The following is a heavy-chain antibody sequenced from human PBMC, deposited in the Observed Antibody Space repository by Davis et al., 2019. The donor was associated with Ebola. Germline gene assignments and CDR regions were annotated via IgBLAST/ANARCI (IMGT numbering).Heavy chain of an antibody. V-gene: IGHV1-2*06. J-gene: IGHJ5*02. CDR3: ASRPGGSSAWPNWFDP. Sequence: AASVKVSCKASGYTFTDYYMHWVRQAPGQGLEWMGRINPNSGGTNYAQKFQDRVTMTRDTSISTAYMELSRLTSDDTAVYYCASRPGGSSAWPNWFDPWGQGTLVTVSS. CDR2: INPNSGGT. CDR1: GYTFTDYY. D-gene: IGHD6-19*01.